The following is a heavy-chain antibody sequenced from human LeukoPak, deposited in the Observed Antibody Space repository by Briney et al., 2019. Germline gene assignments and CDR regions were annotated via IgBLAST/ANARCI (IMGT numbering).Heavy chain of an antibody. D-gene: IGHD1-1*01. CDR2: IYDSGST. J-gene: IGHJ6*02. V-gene: IGHV4-59*01. Sequence: SETLSLTCTVSGGSISSYYWSWIRQPPGKGLEWMGYIYDSGSTNYNPSLKSRVTISVDTSKNQFSLKLSSVTAADTAVYYCARVGGTNYYYYGMGVWGQGTTVTVSS. CDR1: GGSISSYY. CDR3: ARVGGTNYYYYGMGV.